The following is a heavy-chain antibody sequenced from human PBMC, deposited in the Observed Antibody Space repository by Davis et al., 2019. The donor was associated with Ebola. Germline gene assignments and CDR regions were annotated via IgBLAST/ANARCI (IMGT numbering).Heavy chain of an antibody. CDR3: AIAGSGNFYFDY. V-gene: IGHV1-69*10. D-gene: IGHD3-10*01. CDR2: IIPLFGIP. J-gene: IGHJ4*02. CDR1: GGTFSSYA. Sequence: SVKVSCKASGGTFSSYAISWVRQAPGQGLEWMGGIIPLFGIPKYVEKFQGRVTFTADKSTSTAYMELSSLRSEDTAVYYCAIAGSGNFYFDYWGQGTLVTVSS.